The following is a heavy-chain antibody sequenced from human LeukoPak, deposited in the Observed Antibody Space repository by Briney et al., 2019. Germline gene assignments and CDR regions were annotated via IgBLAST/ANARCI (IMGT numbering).Heavy chain of an antibody. CDR3: AREKRGGIVVVPAARIYAAFDP. CDR1: GYTFTSYG. D-gene: IGHD2-2*01. J-gene: IGHJ5*02. Sequence: GASVKVSCKASGYTFTSYGISWVRQAPGQGLEWMGWISAYNGNTNYAQKLQGRVTMTTDTSTSTAYMELRSLRSDDTAVYYCAREKRGGIVVVPAARIYAAFDPWGQGTLVTVSS. CDR2: ISAYNGNT. V-gene: IGHV1-18*01.